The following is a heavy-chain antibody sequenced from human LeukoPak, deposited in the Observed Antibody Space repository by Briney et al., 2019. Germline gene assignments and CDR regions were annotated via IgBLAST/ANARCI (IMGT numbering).Heavy chain of an antibody. J-gene: IGHJ4*02. CDR2: IRFDATNK. CDR1: GFIFSGSS. Sequence: GGSLRLSCAAPGFIFSGSSMHWVRQSPGKGLEWVCFIRFDATNKYYADSVKGRFTISRDNSNNTLYLQLNNVRTEDTATYFCAKEQYPGYFDFWGQGTLVTVSA. V-gene: IGHV3-30*02. CDR3: AKEQYPGYFDF. D-gene: IGHD1-14*01.